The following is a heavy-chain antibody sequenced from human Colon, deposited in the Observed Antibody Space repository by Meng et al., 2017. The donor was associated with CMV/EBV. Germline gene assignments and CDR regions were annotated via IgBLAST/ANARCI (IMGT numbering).Heavy chain of an antibody. CDR3: AKREASASLDY. V-gene: IGHV3-30*02. D-gene: IGHD5-24*01. CDR1: GFSVTDYG. J-gene: IGHJ4*02. Sequence: GESLKISCAASGFSVTDYGIHWVRQAPGKGLEWVAFIRFDGKDQYYSDSVKGRFTISRDNAMSTLYLQMDGLRPDDTAVYYCAKREASASLDYWGQGTLVTVSS. CDR2: IRFDGKDQ.